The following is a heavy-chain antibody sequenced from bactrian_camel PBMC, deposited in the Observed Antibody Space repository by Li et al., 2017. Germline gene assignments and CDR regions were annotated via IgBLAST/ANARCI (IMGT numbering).Heavy chain of an antibody. J-gene: IGHJ6*01. V-gene: IGHV3S28*01. CDR3: AAGGTWYCLSDFRARNFAY. Sequence: QLVESGGGSVQAGGSLRLSCASSEPAFSRRCMGWFRQAPGKEREGVAQKTTSSGSTSYADSVKSRFTISQDNAKNTLYLQMNSLKPEDTGLYFCAAGGTWYCLSDFRARNFAYWGQGTQVTVS. CDR1: EPAFSRRC. CDR2: KTTSSGST. D-gene: IGHD6*01.